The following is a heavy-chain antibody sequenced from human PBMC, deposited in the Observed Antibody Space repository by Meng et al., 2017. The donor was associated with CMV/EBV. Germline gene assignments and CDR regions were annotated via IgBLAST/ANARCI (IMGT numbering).Heavy chain of an antibody. CDR3: ARLERLLVHPYYYYGMDV. Sequence: GGSLRLSCAASGFTFSSYWMRWVRQAPGKGLVWVSRINSDGSSTSYADSVKGRFTISRDNAKNTLYLQMNSLRAEDTAVYYCARLERLLVHPYYYYGMDVWGQGTTVTVSS. V-gene: IGHV3-74*01. CDR1: GFTFSSYW. D-gene: IGHD6-6*01. CDR2: INSDGSST. J-gene: IGHJ6*02.